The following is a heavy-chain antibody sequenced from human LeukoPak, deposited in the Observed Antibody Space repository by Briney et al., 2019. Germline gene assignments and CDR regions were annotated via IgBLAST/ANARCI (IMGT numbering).Heavy chain of an antibody. V-gene: IGHV1-24*01. D-gene: IGHD3-22*01. Sequence: GASVKVSCKVSGYTLTELSMHWVRQAPGKGLEWMGGFDPEDGETIYAQKFQGRVTMTEDTSTDTAYMELSSLRSEDTAVYYCATWAYYYDSSGYYSWYFDYWGQGTLVTVSS. J-gene: IGHJ4*02. CDR2: FDPEDGET. CDR3: ATWAYYYDSSGYYSWYFDY. CDR1: GYTLTELS.